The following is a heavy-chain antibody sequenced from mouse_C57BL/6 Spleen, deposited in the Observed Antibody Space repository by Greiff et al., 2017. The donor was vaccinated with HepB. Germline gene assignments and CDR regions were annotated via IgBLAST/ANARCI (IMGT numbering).Heavy chain of an antibody. CDR1: GYTFTSYW. J-gene: IGHJ4*01. Sequence: QVQLQQSGAELARPGTSVKLSCKASGYTFTSYWMHWVKQRPGQGLEWIGVIDPSDSYTNYNQKFKGKATLTVDTSSSTAYMQLSSLTSEDSAVYYCARELGRDAMDYWGQGTSVTVSS. V-gene: IGHV1-59*01. CDR2: IDPSDSYT. D-gene: IGHD4-1*01. CDR3: ARELGRDAMDY.